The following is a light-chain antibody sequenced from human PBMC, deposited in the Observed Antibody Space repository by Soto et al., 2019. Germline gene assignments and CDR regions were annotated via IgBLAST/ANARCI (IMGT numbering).Light chain of an antibody. Sequence: EFVLTQSPGTLSLSPGERATLSWRASQSIGSSYLAWYQQKPGQAPRLLIYGASSRATGIPDRFSGGGSGTDFSLTISRLDPEDFAVYYCQQYSSSPITFGQGARLEIK. CDR2: GAS. CDR3: QQYSSSPIT. CDR1: QSIGSSY. V-gene: IGKV3-20*01. J-gene: IGKJ5*01.